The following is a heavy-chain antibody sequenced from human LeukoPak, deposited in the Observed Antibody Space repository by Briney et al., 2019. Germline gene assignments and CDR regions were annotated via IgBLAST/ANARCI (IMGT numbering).Heavy chain of an antibody. CDR3: AREAWSGDFWSGYKNKYYYHYYMDV. V-gene: IGHV4-59*01. J-gene: IGHJ6*03. D-gene: IGHD3-3*01. CDR1: GGSISSYY. Sequence: SETLSLTCTVSGGSISSYYWSWIRQPPGKGLEWIGYIYYSGSTNYNPSLKSRVTISVDTSKNQFSLKLSSVTAADTAVYYCAREAWSGDFWSGYKNKYYYHYYMDVWGKGTTVTVSS. CDR2: IYYSGST.